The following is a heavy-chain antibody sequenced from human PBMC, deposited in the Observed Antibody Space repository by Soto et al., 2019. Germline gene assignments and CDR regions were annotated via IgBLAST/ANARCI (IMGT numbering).Heavy chain of an antibody. CDR1: GFTFSSYG. V-gene: IGHV3-33*01. CDR3: ARAWIAAAGTWFDP. J-gene: IGHJ5*02. CDR2: IWYDGSNK. D-gene: IGHD6-13*01. Sequence: GGSLRLSCAASGFTFSSYGMHWVRQAPGKGLEWVAVIWYDGSNKYYADSVKGRFTISRDNSKNTLYLQMNSLRAEDTAVYYCARAWIAAAGTWFDPWGQGTLVTVSS.